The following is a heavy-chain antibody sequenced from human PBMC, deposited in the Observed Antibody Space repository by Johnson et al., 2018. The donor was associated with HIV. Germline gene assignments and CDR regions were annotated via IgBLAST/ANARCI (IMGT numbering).Heavy chain of an antibody. CDR2: ISYDGNNR. CDR3: AKDLRWEDAFDI. D-gene: IGHD1-26*01. CDR1: GFTFSNAW. J-gene: IGHJ3*02. Sequence: QVQLVESGGGVVQPGRSLRLSCAASGFTFSNAWMSWVRQAPGKGLEWVAVISYDGNNRYYADSVKGRFTISRDNSKNTLYLQMNSLRADDTAVYYCAKDLRWEDAFDIWGQGTMVTVSS. V-gene: IGHV3-30*18.